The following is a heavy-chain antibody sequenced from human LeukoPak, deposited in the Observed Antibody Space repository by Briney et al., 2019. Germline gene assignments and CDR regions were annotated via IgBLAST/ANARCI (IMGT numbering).Heavy chain of an antibody. J-gene: IGHJ5*02. Sequence: ASVRLSCKASGGTFSSYAISWVRQAPGQGLEWMGGIIPIFGTANYAQKVQGRVTITADKSKNTAYMQLSSLRSEDTAVYYCARGRRARWLQQMSYWFDHWGQGTLVTVSS. D-gene: IGHD5-24*01. CDR1: GGTFSSYA. CDR3: ARGRRARWLQQMSYWFDH. CDR2: IIPIFGTA. V-gene: IGHV1-69*06.